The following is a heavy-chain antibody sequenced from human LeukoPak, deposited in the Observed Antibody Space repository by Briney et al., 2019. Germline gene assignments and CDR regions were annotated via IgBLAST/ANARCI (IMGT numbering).Heavy chain of an antibody. CDR2: ISSSGSTT. CDR3: AKGVARFDP. V-gene: IGHV3-48*03. Sequence: GGSLRLSCAASGFTFSSYEMNWVRQAPGKGLEWVSYISSSGSTTYYADSVKGRFTISRDNSKNTLYLQMNSLRAEDTAVYYCAKGVARFDPWGQGTLVTVSS. CDR1: GFTFSSYE. J-gene: IGHJ5*02. D-gene: IGHD2-15*01.